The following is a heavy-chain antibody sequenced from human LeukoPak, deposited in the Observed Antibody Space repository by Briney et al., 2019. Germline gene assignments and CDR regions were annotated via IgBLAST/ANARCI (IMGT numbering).Heavy chain of an antibody. J-gene: IGHJ5*02. V-gene: IGHV5-51*01. D-gene: IGHD2-21*02. Sequence: GESLKISCQGSGYRFTSYWIGWVRQIPGKGLEWMGIIYPGDSDTRYSPSFEGQITISADTSISTAYLQWRRLKASDPAMYYCARLPYCGGDCSPNWFDPWGQGTLITVSS. CDR1: GYRFTSYW. CDR2: IYPGDSDT. CDR3: ARLPYCGGDCSPNWFDP.